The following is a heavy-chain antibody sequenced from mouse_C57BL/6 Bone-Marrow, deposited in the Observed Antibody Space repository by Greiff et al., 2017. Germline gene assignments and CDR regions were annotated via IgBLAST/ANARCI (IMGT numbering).Heavy chain of an antibody. J-gene: IGHJ3*01. CDR2: ISNGGGST. V-gene: IGHV5-12*01. CDR1: GFTFSDYY. D-gene: IGHD1-1*01. CDR3: ASHLVLRSAWFAY. Sequence: EVMLVESGGGLVQPGGSLKLSCAASGFTFSDYYMYWVRQTPEKRLEWVAYISNGGGSTYYPDTVKGRFTLSRDNAKNTLYLQMSRLKSEDTAMYYCASHLVLRSAWFAYWGQGTLVTVSA.